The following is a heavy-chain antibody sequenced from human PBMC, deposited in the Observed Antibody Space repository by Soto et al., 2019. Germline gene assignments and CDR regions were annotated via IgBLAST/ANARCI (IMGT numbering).Heavy chain of an antibody. CDR1: GFTFSNYA. Sequence: EVQLLDSGGGLVQPGGSLRLSCEASGFTFSNYAMNWVRQAPGKGLEWVLGISGGGDNTYYADSVKGRFTISRDNSKNTVFLQMNSLRDGTTAVNYWANERLPRGFDSGGQGTLVTVPP. V-gene: IGHV3-23*01. J-gene: IGHJ4*02. CDR2: ISGGGDNT. CDR3: ANERLPRGFDS.